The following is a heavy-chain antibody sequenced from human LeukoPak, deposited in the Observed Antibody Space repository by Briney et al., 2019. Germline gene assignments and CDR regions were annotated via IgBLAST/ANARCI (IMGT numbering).Heavy chain of an antibody. CDR1: GFTFDDYA. Sequence: GGSLRLSCAASGFTFDDYAMHWVRQAPGKGLEWVSGISWNSGSIGYADSVKGRFTISRDNAKNSLYLQMNSLRAEDTALYYCAKPQSGTARGGAFDIWGQGTMVTVSS. CDR2: ISWNSGSI. J-gene: IGHJ3*02. CDR3: AKPQSGTARGGAFDI. D-gene: IGHD1-7*01. V-gene: IGHV3-9*01.